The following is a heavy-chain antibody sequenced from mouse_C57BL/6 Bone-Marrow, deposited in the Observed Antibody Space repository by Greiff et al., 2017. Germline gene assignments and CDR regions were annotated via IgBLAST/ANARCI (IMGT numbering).Heavy chain of an antibody. CDR2: IHPSDSDT. Sequence: QVQLQQPGAELVKPGASVKLSCKASGYTFTSYWMHWVKQRPGQGLEWIGMIHPSDSDTNYNQKFKGKATLTVDKSSSTAYMQLSSLTSEDSAVNYCAINLPWFAYWGQGTLVTVSA. CDR1: GYTFTSYW. J-gene: IGHJ3*01. V-gene: IGHV1-74*01. CDR3: AINLPWFAY.